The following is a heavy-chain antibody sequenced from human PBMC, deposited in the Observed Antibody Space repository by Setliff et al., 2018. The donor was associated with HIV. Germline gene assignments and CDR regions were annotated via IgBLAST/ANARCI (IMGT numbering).Heavy chain of an antibody. CDR3: TTDSHIGGTWHYFDK. CDR1: GFTFSDYY. D-gene: IGHD2-21*01. V-gene: IGHV3-7*03. Sequence: HPGGSLRLSCAASGFTFSDYYMSWIRQAPGKGLEWVASISPDGSRNHCVGSVKGRFTASRDNAKNSLYLQMNSLTTEDTAVYYCTTDSHIGGTWHYFDKWGQGALVTVSS. CDR2: ISPDGSRN. J-gene: IGHJ4*02.